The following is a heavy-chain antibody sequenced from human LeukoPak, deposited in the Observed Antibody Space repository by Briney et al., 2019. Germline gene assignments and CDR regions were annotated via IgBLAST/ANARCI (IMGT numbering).Heavy chain of an antibody. Sequence: PGGSLRLSCAASGFTFSSYEMNWVRQAPGKGLEWVSYISSSGSTIYYADSVKGGFTISRDNAKKSLYLQMNSLSAEDTAVYYCAELGITMIGGVWGKGTTVTISS. D-gene: IGHD3-10*02. CDR3: AELGITMIGGV. CDR2: ISSSGSTI. J-gene: IGHJ6*04. CDR1: GFTFSSYE. V-gene: IGHV3-48*03.